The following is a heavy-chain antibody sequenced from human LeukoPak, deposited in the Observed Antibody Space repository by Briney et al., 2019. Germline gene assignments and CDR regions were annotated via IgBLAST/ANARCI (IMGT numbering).Heavy chain of an antibody. V-gene: IGHV3-48*02. CDR2: ISCSSSTI. D-gene: IGHD3-22*01. CDR3: ARVYYYDSSNAFDI. Sequence: GGSLRLSCAASGFTFSSYSMNWVRQAPGKGLEWVSHISCSSSTIYYADSVKGRFTISRDNTKKSLYLQMNSLRDEDTAVYYCARVYYYDSSNAFDIWGQGTMVTVSS. CDR1: GFTFSSYS. J-gene: IGHJ3*02.